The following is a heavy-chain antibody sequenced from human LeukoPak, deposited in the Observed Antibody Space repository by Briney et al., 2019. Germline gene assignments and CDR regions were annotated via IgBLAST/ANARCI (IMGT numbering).Heavy chain of an antibody. J-gene: IGHJ4*02. CDR1: GFTFSSYG. D-gene: IGHD3-22*01. CDR3: ARDHHYYDSSGTFDY. Sequence: PGRSLRLSCAASGFTFSSYGMHWVRQAPGKGLEWVAVIWYDGSNKYYADSVKGRFTISRDNSKNTLYLQMNSLRAKDTAVYYCARDHHYYDSSGTFDYWGQGTLVTVSS. CDR2: IWYDGSNK. V-gene: IGHV3-33*01.